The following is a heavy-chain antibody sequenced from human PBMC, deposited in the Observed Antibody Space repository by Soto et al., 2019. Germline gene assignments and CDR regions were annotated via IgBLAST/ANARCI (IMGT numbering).Heavy chain of an antibody. V-gene: IGHV1-2*04. Sequence: ASVKVSCKASGYTFTGYYMHWVRQAPGQGLEWMGWINPNSGGTNYAQKFQGWVTMTRDTSISTAYMELSRLRSDDTAVYYCARKGNQGYCTNGVCSYGMEVWGQGTTVTVSS. CDR2: INPNSGGT. CDR1: GYTFTGYY. J-gene: IGHJ6*02. D-gene: IGHD2-8*01. CDR3: ARKGNQGYCTNGVCSYGMEV.